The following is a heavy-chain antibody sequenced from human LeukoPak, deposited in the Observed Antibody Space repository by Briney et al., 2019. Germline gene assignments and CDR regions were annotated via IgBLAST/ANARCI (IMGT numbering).Heavy chain of an antibody. J-gene: IGHJ4*02. CDR1: GFTLSSYW. CDR3: ARYIETPRRDLDY. V-gene: IGHV3-7*01. Sequence: PGGSLRLSCEASGFTLSSYWMSWVRQAPGKGLEWLARIKKDGSEKHYLDSVKGRFTISRDNAKISVYLQMSALRAKDTAVYSCARYIETPRRDLDYWGQGTLVTVSS. CDR2: IKKDGSEK. D-gene: IGHD4-23*01.